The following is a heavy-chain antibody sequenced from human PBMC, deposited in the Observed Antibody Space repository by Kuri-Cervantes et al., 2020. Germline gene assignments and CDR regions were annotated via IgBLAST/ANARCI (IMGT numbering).Heavy chain of an antibody. D-gene: IGHD3-16*01. CDR1: GGSINSYY. Sequence: SETLSLTCTVSGGSINSYYRTWIRQPPGKGLEWIGYIYHSGSTNYNPSLKSRLTISMDTSKNQFSVKLISVTAADTAVYYCARGGRSWFDPWGQGTLVTVSS. V-gene: IGHV4-59*01. CDR2: IYHSGST. CDR3: ARGGRSWFDP. J-gene: IGHJ5*02.